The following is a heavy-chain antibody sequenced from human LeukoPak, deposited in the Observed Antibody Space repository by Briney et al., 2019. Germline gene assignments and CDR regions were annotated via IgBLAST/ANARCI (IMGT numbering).Heavy chain of an antibody. Sequence: GGSLRLSCAASGFTFSSYSMNWVRQAPGKGLEWVSNISSSSSTIYYADSVKGRFTISRDNAKNSLYLQMNSLRAEDTAVYYCARDPTFRPITMASYYYGMDVWGQGTTVTVSS. D-gene: IGHD3-10*01. CDR1: GFTFSSYS. J-gene: IGHJ6*02. CDR3: ARDPTFRPITMASYYYGMDV. CDR2: ISSSSSTI. V-gene: IGHV3-48*04.